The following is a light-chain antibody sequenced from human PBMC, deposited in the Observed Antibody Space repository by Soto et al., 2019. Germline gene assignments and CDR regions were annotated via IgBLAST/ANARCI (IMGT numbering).Light chain of an antibody. V-gene: IGKV1-5*01. Sequence: DIQMTQSPFTLSASVGDRVTTACRASQSISSWLAWYQQKPGKALTLLIYYASSLESGVPSRFTGSGCGTGFRLSISSLQPDEFANYYCQQYNGYSRTSCQGTKVEIK. CDR2: YAS. J-gene: IGKJ1*01. CDR3: QQYNGYSRT. CDR1: QSISSW.